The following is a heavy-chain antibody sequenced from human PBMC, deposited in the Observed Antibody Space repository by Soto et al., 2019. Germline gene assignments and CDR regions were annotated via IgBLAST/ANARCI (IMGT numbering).Heavy chain of an antibody. CDR2: INHSGST. D-gene: IGHD6-13*01. V-gene: IGHV4-34*01. CDR1: GGSFIGYY. Sequence: SETLSLTCAVYGGSFIGYYWSWIRQPPWKGLEWIGEINHSGSTNYNPSLKSRVTISVDTSKNQFSLKLSSVTAADTAVYYCARGREQQLVLWDNWFDPWGQGTLVTGSS. J-gene: IGHJ5*02. CDR3: ARGREQQLVLWDNWFDP.